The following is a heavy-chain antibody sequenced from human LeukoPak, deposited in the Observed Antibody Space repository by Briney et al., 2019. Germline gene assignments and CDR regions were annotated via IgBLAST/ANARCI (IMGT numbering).Heavy chain of an antibody. CDR1: GGTFSSYA. CDR2: IIPILGIA. Sequence: ASVKVSCKASGGTFSSYAISWVRQAPGQGLEWMGRIIPILGIANYAQKFQGRVTITADKSTSTAYMELSSLRSEDTAVYYCARDYYGSGSYDDAFDIWGQGTMVTVSS. D-gene: IGHD3-10*01. J-gene: IGHJ3*02. CDR3: ARDYYGSGSYDDAFDI. V-gene: IGHV1-69*04.